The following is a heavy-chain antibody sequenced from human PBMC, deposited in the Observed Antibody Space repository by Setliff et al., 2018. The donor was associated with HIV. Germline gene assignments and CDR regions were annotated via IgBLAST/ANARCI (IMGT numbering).Heavy chain of an antibody. CDR2: VSNTGRRT. D-gene: IGHD4-4*01. V-gene: IGHV3-23*05. CDR1: TFSVSEYA. J-gene: IGHJ6*02. Sequence: GGSLRLSCAASTFSVSEYAMSWVRQALGKGLEWVSAVSNTGRRTFYADSVKGRFTISKDNFENVVYLQMNSLRVDDTAVYYCARDDSNYRQHGMDVWGQGTTVTVSS. CDR3: ARDDSNYRQHGMDV.